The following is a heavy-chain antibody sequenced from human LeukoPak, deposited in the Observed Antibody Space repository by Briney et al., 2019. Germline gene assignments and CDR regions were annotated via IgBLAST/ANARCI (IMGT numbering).Heavy chain of an antibody. CDR2: MSSRSNYT. CDR1: AFTFSDDY. CDR3: ARGEEYSSSSGPVDY. D-gene: IGHD6-6*01. J-gene: IGHJ4*02. V-gene: IGHV3-11*06. Sequence: PGGSLRLSCAASAFTFSDDYMSWIRQAPGKGLESVSYMSSRSNYTNYADSVKGRFTISRDNAKHSLYLQMNSLRAEDTAVYYCARGEEYSSSSGPVDYWGQGALVTVSS.